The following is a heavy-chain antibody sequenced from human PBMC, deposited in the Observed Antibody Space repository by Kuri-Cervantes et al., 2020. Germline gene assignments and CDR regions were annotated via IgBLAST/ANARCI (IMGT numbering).Heavy chain of an antibody. CDR2: INPNSGGT. J-gene: IGHJ4*02. CDR3: ARDGPDSSSGDY. D-gene: IGHD3-22*01. Sequence: ASVKVSCKASGYTFTGYYMHWVRQAPGQGLEWMGWINPNSGGTNYAQKFQGRVTMTRDTSISTPYMELSRLRSDDTAVYYCARDGPDSSSGDYWGQGTLVTVSS. CDR1: GYTFTGYY. V-gene: IGHV1-2*02.